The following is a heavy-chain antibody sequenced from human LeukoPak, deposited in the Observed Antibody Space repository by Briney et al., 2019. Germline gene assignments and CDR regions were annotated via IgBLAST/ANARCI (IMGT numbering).Heavy chain of an antibody. CDR1: GGTFSSYA. J-gene: IGHJ6*03. D-gene: IGHD4-11*01. CDR3: ASGLQYFRLPYYYYMDV. V-gene: IGHV1-69*05. Sequence: GASVKVSCKASGGTFSSYAISWVRQAPGQGLEWMGGIIPIFGTANYAQKFQGRVTITTDESTSTAYVELSSLRSEDTAVYYCASGLQYFRLPYYYYMDVWGKGTTVTVSS. CDR2: IIPIFGTA.